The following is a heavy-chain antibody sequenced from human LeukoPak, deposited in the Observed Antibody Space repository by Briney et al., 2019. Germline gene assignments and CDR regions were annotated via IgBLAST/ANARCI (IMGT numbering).Heavy chain of an antibody. CDR1: GGSFSGYY. J-gene: IGHJ4*02. Sequence: PSETLSLTCAVYGGSFSGYYWSWIRQPPGKGLEWIGEINHSGSTNYNPSLKSRVTISVDTSKNQFSLKLSSVTAADTAVYYCARGELAAAIDYWGQGTLVTVSS. V-gene: IGHV4-34*01. CDR3: ARGELAAAIDY. D-gene: IGHD6-13*01. CDR2: INHSGST.